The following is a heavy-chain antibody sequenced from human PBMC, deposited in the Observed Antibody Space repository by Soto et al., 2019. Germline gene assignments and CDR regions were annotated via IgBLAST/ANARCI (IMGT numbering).Heavy chain of an antibody. CDR1: VYTFTSYG. Sequence: QVQLVQSGAEVKKPGASVKVSCKASVYTFTSYGISWVRQAPGQGLEWMGWISAYNGNTNYAQKLQGRVAMTTDTSTSTAYMELRGLRPDDTAVYYCARDTFVISRSWYFDYWGQGPLVTVSS. D-gene: IGHD6-13*01. J-gene: IGHJ4*02. CDR3: ARDTFVISRSWYFDY. CDR2: ISAYNGNT. V-gene: IGHV1-18*01.